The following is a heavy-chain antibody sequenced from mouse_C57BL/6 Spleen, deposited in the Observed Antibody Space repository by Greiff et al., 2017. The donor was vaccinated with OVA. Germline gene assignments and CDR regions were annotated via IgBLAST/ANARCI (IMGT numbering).Heavy chain of an antibody. D-gene: IGHD2-3*01. CDR3: ARFKGLLHYYAMDY. J-gene: IGHJ4*01. CDR1: GYTFTSYW. V-gene: IGHV1-52*01. CDR2: IDPSDSET. Sequence: QVQLKQPGAELVRPGSSVKLSCKASGYTFTSYWMHWVKQRPIQGLEWIGNIDPSDSETHYNQKFKDKATLTVDKSSSTAYMQLSSLTSEDSAVYYWARFKGLLHYYAMDYWGQGTSVTVSS.